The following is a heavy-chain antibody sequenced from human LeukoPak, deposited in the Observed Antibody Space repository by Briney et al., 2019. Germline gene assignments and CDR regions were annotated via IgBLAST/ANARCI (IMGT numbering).Heavy chain of an antibody. D-gene: IGHD5-18*01. Sequence: SETLSLTCTVSGGSISSSSYYWGWIRQPPGKGLEWIGSIYYSGSTYYNPSLKSRVTISVDTSKNQFSLKLSSVTAADTAVYYCAGQPPGYSYGYASYYFDYWGQGTLVTVSS. V-gene: IGHV4-39*01. CDR1: GGSISSSSYY. CDR2: IYYSGST. J-gene: IGHJ4*02. CDR3: AGQPPGYSYGYASYYFDY.